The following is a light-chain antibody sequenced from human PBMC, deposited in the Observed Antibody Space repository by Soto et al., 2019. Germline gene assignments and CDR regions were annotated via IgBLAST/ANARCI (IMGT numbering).Light chain of an antibody. Sequence: QSVLTQPPSASASLGASVTLTCTLSSGYSNYKVDWYQQRPGKGPRFVMRVGTGGIVGSKGDGIPDRFSVLGSGLNRYLTIKNIQEEDESDYHCGADHGSGSNVVWSVVFGGGTKLTVL. CDR2: VGTGGIVG. J-gene: IGLJ2*01. CDR1: SGYSNYK. CDR3: GADHGSGSNVVWSVV. V-gene: IGLV9-49*01.